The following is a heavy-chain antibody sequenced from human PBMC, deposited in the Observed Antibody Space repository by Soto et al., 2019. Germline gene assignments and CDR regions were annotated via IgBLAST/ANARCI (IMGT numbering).Heavy chain of an antibody. CDR3: ASVSGYSYGNRPANWFDP. V-gene: IGHV1-69*13. CDR2: IIPIFGTA. Sequence: ASVKVSCKASGGTFSSYAISWVRQAPGQGLEWMGGIIPIFGTANYAQKFQGRVTITADESTSTAYMELSSLRSEDTAVYYCASVSGYSYGNRPANWFDPWGQGTLVTVSS. J-gene: IGHJ5*02. D-gene: IGHD5-18*01. CDR1: GGTFSSYA.